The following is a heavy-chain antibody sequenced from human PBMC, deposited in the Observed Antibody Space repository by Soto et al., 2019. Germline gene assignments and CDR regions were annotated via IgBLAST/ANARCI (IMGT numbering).Heavy chain of an antibody. J-gene: IGHJ6*02. CDR2: IWYDGSNK. Sequence: GGSLRLSCAASGFTFSSYGMHWVRQAPGKGLEWVAVIWYDGSNKYYADSVKGRFTISRDNSKNTLYLQMNSLRAEDTAVYYCARDLGHSSGWYLNYYYYGMDVWGQGTTVTVSS. V-gene: IGHV3-33*01. CDR3: ARDLGHSSGWYLNYYYYGMDV. CDR1: GFTFSSYG. D-gene: IGHD6-19*01.